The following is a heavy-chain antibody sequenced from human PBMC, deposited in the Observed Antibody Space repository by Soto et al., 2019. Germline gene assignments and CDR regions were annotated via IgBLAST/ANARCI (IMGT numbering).Heavy chain of an antibody. CDR3: ARGCGGDCYSPEAFDI. D-gene: IGHD2-21*02. Sequence: PGGSLRLSCAASGFTFSSYAMSWVRQAPGKGLEWVSAISGSGGSTYYADSVKGRFTISRDNSKNTLYLQMNSLRSEDTAVYYCARGCGGDCYSPEAFDIWVQGTMVTVSS. CDR1: GFTFSSYA. J-gene: IGHJ3*02. CDR2: ISGSGGST. V-gene: IGHV3-23*01.